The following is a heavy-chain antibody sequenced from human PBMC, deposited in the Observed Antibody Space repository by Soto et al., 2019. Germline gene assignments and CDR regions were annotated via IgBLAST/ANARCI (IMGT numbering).Heavy chain of an antibody. CDR1: GFSLSTSGVG. CDR2: IYWDDDK. D-gene: IGHD2-2*01. J-gene: IGHJ6*02. V-gene: IGHV2-5*02. Sequence: SGPTLVNPTQTLTLTCTFSGFSLSTSGVGVGWIRQPPGKALEWLALIYWDDDKRYSPSLRSRLTISKDTSKNQVVLTMTNMDPVDTATYYCAHRGGYCSSASCNYSGMDVWGQGTTVTVSS. CDR3: AHRGGYCSSASCNYSGMDV.